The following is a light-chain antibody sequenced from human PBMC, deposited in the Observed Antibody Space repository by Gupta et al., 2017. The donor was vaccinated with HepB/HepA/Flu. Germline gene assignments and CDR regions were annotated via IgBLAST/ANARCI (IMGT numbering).Light chain of an antibody. Sequence: DPVSITCRASQSISSYLNWYQQKPGKAPKLLIYAASSLQSGVPSRFSGSGSGTDFTLTISRLQPEDFATYYCQQSDSTPLTFGQGTKVEIK. CDR3: QQSDSTPLT. CDR1: QSISSY. CDR2: AAS. J-gene: IGKJ1*01. V-gene: IGKV1-39*01.